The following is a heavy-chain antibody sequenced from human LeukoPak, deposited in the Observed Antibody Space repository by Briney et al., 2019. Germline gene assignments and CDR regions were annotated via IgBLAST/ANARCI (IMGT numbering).Heavy chain of an antibody. D-gene: IGHD3-22*01. Sequence: TGGSLRLSCAASGFTFSDYYMSWIRQAPGKGLEWVSVISGSGRKTDYADSVKGRFTISRDNAKNSLYLQMNSLRAEDTAVYYCARLIYDSGGYPFDYWGQGTRVTVSS. CDR1: GFTFSDYY. CDR3: ARLIYDSGGYPFDY. V-gene: IGHV3-11*06. CDR2: ISGSGRKT. J-gene: IGHJ4*02.